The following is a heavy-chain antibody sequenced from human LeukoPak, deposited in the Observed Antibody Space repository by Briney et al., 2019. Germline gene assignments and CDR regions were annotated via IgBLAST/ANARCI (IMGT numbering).Heavy chain of an antibody. V-gene: IGHV4-34*01. CDR2: INHSGST. CDR3: ARGDPGYCSGGSCYSPPIQH. Sequence: SETLSLTCAVYGGSFSGYYWSWIRHPPGKGLEWIGEINHSGSTNYNPSLKSRVTISVDTSKHQFSLKLSSVTAEDTAVYYCARGDPGYCSGGSCYSPPIQHWGQGTLVTVSS. J-gene: IGHJ1*01. D-gene: IGHD2-15*01. CDR1: GGSFSGYY.